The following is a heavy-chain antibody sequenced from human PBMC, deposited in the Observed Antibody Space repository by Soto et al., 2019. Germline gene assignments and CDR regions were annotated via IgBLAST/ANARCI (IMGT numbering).Heavy chain of an antibody. D-gene: IGHD2-15*01. CDR3: AISSGSSYAY. Sequence: QVQLQESGPGLVKPSETLSLTCTVSGASVSSGNYYWSWIRQPPGKGLECIGYTSYSGSTNYNPSLKRRVTISIGTSKTQFSLKLSSVTAADTAVYYCAISSGSSYAYWGQVTLVTLCS. J-gene: IGHJ4*02. CDR2: TSYSGST. V-gene: IGHV4-61*01. CDR1: GASVSSGNYY.